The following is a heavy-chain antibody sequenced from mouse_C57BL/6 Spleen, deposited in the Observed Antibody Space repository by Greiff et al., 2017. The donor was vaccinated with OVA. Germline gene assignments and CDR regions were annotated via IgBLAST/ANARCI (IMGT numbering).Heavy chain of an antibody. D-gene: IGHD1-1*01. CDR2: ISSGSSTI. CDR1: GFTFSDYG. J-gene: IGHJ2*01. Sequence: EVLLVESGGGLVKPGGSLKLSCAASGFTFSDYGMHWVRQAPEKGLEWVAYISSGSSTIYYADTVKGRFTISRDNAKNTLFLQMTSLRSEDPAMYYCARNYGSIDFDDWGQGTTLTVSS. V-gene: IGHV5-17*01. CDR3: ARNYGSIDFDD.